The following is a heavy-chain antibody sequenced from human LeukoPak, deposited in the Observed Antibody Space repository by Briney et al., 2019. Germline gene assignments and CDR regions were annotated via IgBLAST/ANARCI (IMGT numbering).Heavy chain of an antibody. CDR1: GFTFGDYA. CDR3: ARQVGVDDAFDI. V-gene: IGHV3-49*04. J-gene: IGHJ3*02. D-gene: IGHD1-26*01. CDR2: IRSKAYGGTT. Sequence: GGSLRLYCTGSGFTFGDYAMNWVRQAPGKGLEWVGFIRSKAYGGTTEYAASVKGRFTISRDDSKSIAYLQMNSLRAEDTAVYYCARQVGVDDAFDIWGQGTMVTISS.